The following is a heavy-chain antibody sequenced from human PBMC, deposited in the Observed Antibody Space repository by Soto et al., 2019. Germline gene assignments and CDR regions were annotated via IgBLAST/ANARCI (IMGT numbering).Heavy chain of an antibody. V-gene: IGHV1-46*03. D-gene: IGHD3-16*01. J-gene: IGHJ2*01. CDR1: GYTFTSYY. Sequence: QVQLVQSGAEVKKPGASVKVSCKASGYTFTSYYMHWVRQAPGQGLEWMGIINPSGGSTSYAQKFQGRVTMTRDTSTSTVYMELSSLRSEDTAMYYCARDWAAKYFDLWGRGTLVTVSS. CDR2: INPSGGST. CDR3: ARDWAAKYFDL.